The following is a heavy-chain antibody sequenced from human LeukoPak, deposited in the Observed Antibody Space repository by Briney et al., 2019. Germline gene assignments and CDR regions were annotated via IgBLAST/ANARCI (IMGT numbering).Heavy chain of an antibody. CDR2: ISTYNGNT. J-gene: IGHJ4*02. CDR1: GYTFTSYD. D-gene: IGHD3-9*01. CDR3: ARETYSNILTGTDY. V-gene: IGHV1-18*01. Sequence: ASVKVSCKTSGYTFTSYDLTWVRQAPGQGLEWMGWISTYNGNTTYAHKVQGRVTMTTDTSTSTAYMELRSLTSDDTAVYYCARETYSNILTGTDYWGPGTLVTVSS.